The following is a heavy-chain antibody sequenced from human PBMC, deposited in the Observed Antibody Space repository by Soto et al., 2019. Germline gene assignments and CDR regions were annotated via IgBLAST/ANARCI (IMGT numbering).Heavy chain of an antibody. V-gene: IGHV4-38-2*01. CDR2: IYHSGST. D-gene: IGHD3-3*01. CDR3: ARVPYDFWSGYSPFDY. J-gene: IGHJ4*02. CDR1: GYSISSGYY. Sequence: SETLSLTCAVSGYSISSGYYWGWIRQPPGKGLEWIGSIYHSGSTYYNPSLKSRVTISVDTSKNQFSLKLSSVTAADTAVYYCARVPYDFWSGYSPFDYWGQGTLVTVSS.